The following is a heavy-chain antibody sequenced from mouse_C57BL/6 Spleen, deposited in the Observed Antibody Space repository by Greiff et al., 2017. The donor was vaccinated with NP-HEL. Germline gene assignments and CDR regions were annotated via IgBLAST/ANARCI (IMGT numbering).Heavy chain of an antibody. J-gene: IGHJ4*01. V-gene: IGHV1-69*01. Sequence: QVQLQQPGAELVMPGASVKLSCKASGYTFTSYWMHWVKQRPGQGLEWIGEIDPSDSYTNYNQKFKGKSTLTVDKSSSTAYMQLSSLTSEDSAVYYCARSLGDYGSAMDYWGQGTSVTVSS. CDR3: ARSLGDYGSAMDY. D-gene: IGHD1-1*01. CDR1: GYTFTSYW. CDR2: IDPSDSYT.